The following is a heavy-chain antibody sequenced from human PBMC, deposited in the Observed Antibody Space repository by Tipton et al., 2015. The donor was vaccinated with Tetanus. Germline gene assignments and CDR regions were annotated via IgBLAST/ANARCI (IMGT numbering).Heavy chain of an antibody. CDR1: GFDFNNYA. V-gene: IGHV3-23*01. Sequence: SLRLSCAASGFDFNNYAMNWVRQAPGRGLQWVSTMGGGVNDIDYADSVKGRFTISRDNSKNTLYLQMNSLRVEDTAVYYCAKDLQSFKRVYVPFDLSCQGTLVTVSS. CDR2: MGGGVNDI. J-gene: IGHJ4*02. D-gene: IGHD5/OR15-5a*01. CDR3: AKDLQSFKRVYVPFDL.